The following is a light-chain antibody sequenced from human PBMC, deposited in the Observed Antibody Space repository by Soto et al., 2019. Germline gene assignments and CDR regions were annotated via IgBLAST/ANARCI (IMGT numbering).Light chain of an antibody. Sequence: QSALTQPASVSGSPGQSITISCTGNSSDIGTYNYVSWYQQHPGKVPKLMIYEVSNRPSGVSNRFSGSKSGNTASLAISGLQAEDEADYYCSSYTTSSTQVFGGGTKVTVL. V-gene: IGLV2-14*01. CDR2: EVS. J-gene: IGLJ3*02. CDR1: SSDIGTYNY. CDR3: SSYTTSSTQV.